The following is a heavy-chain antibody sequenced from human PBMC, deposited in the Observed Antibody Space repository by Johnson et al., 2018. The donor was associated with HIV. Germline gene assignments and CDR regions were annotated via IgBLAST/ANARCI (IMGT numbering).Heavy chain of an antibody. CDR3: ARDASLRFLEWFDAFDI. D-gene: IGHD3-3*01. CDR1: GFTFSDYY. J-gene: IGHJ3*02. V-gene: IGHV3-11*04. CDR2: ISSSGSTI. Sequence: QVELVESGGGVVQPGGSLRLSCAASGFTFSDYYMSWIRQAPGKGLEWVSYISSSGSTIYYADSVKGRFTLSRDNAKNSLYLQMNSLRAEDTAVYYCARDASLRFLEWFDAFDIWGQGTMVTVSS.